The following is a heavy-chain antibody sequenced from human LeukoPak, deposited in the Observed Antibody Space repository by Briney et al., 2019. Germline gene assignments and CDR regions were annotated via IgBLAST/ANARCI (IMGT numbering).Heavy chain of an antibody. Sequence: GGSLRLSCAAFGFTVSSNYMSWVRQAPGKGLEWVSVIYSGGSTYYADSVKGRFTISRDNSKNTLYLQMNSLRAEDMAVYYCARDHGGSYADFDYWGQGTLVTVSS. V-gene: IGHV3-66*02. D-gene: IGHD1-26*01. CDR1: GFTVSSNY. CDR2: IYSGGST. J-gene: IGHJ4*02. CDR3: ARDHGGSYADFDY.